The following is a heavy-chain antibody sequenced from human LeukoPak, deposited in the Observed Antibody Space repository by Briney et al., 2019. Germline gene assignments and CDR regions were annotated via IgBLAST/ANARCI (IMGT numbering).Heavy chain of an antibody. V-gene: IGHV4-59*01. CDR2: IYYSGST. Sequence: SETLSLTCTVSGGSISSYYWSWIQQPPGKGLEWIGYIYYSGSTNYNPSLKSRVTISVDTSKNQFSLKLSSVTAADTAVYYCASNGSSGYYYNMDVWGKGTTVTVSS. CDR3: ASNGSSGYYYNMDV. J-gene: IGHJ6*03. CDR1: GGSISSYY. D-gene: IGHD3-22*01.